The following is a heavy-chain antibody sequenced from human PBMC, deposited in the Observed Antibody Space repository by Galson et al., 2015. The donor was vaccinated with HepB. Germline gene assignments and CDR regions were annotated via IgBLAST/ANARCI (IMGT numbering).Heavy chain of an antibody. D-gene: IGHD3-16*01. CDR2: IWHDGTKT. J-gene: IGHJ4*02. Sequence: KGLEWVAAIWHDGTKTYYVDSVKGRFTISRDNSKNTLSLQMNSLTAEDTAMYYCAKDAYKSSYYFDSWGQGALVTVSS. V-gene: IGHV3-33*06. CDR3: AKDAYKSSYYFDS.